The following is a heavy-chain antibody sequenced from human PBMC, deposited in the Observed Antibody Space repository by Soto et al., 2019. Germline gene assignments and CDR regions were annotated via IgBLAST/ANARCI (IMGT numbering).Heavy chain of an antibody. CDR1: GGSISSYY. CDR3: AREYYYDSSGYHGTVFDY. Sequence: LSLTCTVSGGSISSYYWSWIRQPAGKGLEWIGRIYTSGSTNYNPSLKSRVTMSVDTSKNQFSLKLSSVTAADTAVYYCAREYYYDSSGYHGTVFDYWGQGTLVTVSS. J-gene: IGHJ4*02. CDR2: IYTSGST. V-gene: IGHV4-4*07. D-gene: IGHD3-22*01.